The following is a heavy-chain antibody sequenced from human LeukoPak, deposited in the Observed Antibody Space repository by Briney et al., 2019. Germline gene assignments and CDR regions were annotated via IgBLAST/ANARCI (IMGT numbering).Heavy chain of an antibody. D-gene: IGHD3-3*01. V-gene: IGHV4-61*02. CDR2: IYTRGRT. CDR1: GGSISSGSYY. J-gene: IGHJ4*02. Sequence: SETLSLTCTVSGGSISSGSYYWSWIRQPAGKGLEWIGRIYTRGRTNYTSSLKSRVTISVDTSKNQFSLKLSSVTAADTAVYYCARVVDYDFWSGYLVFDYWGQGTLVTVPS. CDR3: ARVVDYDFWSGYLVFDY.